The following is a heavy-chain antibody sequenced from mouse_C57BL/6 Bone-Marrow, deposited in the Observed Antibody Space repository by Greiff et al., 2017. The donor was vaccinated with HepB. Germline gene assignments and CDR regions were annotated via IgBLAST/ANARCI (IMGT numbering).Heavy chain of an antibody. Sequence: VKLVESGPGLVAPSQSLSITCTVSGFSLTSYGVDWVRQSPGKGLEWLGVIWGVGSTNYNSALKSRLSISKDNSKSQVFLKMNSLQTDDTAMYYCARGLGRSWFAYWGQETLVTVSA. D-gene: IGHD4-1*01. J-gene: IGHJ3*01. V-gene: IGHV2-6*01. CDR2: IWGVGST. CDR1: GFSLTSYG. CDR3: ARGLGRSWFAY.